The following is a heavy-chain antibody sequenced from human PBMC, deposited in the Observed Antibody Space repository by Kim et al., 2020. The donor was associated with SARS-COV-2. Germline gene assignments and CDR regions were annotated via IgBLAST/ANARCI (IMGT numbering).Heavy chain of an antibody. J-gene: IGHJ6*02. Sequence: YAESGKGRFTISGDNCKNYLYLQMNSLRTEDTAVYYCAKDGALVEGGLGVWGQGTTVTVSS. CDR3: AKDGALVEGGLGV. D-gene: IGHD3-16*01. V-gene: IGHV3-43*01.